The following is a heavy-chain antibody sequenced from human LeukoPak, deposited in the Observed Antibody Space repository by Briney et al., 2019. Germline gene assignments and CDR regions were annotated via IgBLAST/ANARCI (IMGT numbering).Heavy chain of an antibody. Sequence: PGESLQISCKGSGYTFTSYWIGWVRQMPGKGLEWMGIIYPGDSDARYSPSFQGQVTISADKSISTAYLQWSSLKASDTAMYYCVRQASPYGSGSYIDYWGQGTLVTVSS. J-gene: IGHJ4*02. CDR2: IYPGDSDA. V-gene: IGHV5-51*01. CDR3: VRQASPYGSGSYIDY. CDR1: GYTFTSYW. D-gene: IGHD3-10*01.